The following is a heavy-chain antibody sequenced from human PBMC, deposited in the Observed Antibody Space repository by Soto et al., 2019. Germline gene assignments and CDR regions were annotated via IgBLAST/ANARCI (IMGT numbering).Heavy chain of an antibody. CDR3: AKSVRYCLGSSCAPEAFDV. CDR1: GFTFSDSG. D-gene: IGHD2-15*01. V-gene: IGHV3-30*18. J-gene: IGHJ3*01. Sequence: QVQLVESGGGVVRPGRSLRLSCAASGFTFSDSGMHWVRQPPGKGLEWVAATSCDGSNEFYADSVKDRFTISRDNSKNTLYLQMNSLRPEDKAVYYCAKSVRYCLGSSCAPEAFDVWGQGTVVSVSS. CDR2: TSCDGSNE.